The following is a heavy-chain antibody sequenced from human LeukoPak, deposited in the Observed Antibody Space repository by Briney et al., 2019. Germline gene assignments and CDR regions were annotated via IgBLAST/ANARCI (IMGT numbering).Heavy chain of an antibody. D-gene: IGHD3-22*01. Sequence: SETLSLTCTVSGGSISSSSYYGGGIRQPPGKGLGWIVSIYYSGSTYYNPSLKSLVTISVDTSKNQFSLKLSSVTAADTAVYYCARIIYYDSSELYWGQGTLVTVSS. CDR1: GGSISSSSYY. CDR3: ARIIYYDSSELY. CDR2: IYYSGST. V-gene: IGHV4-39*01. J-gene: IGHJ4*02.